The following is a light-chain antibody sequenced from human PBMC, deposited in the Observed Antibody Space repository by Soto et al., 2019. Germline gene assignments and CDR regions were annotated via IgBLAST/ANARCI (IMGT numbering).Light chain of an antibody. CDR3: QQHNNWIT. CDR2: GAS. V-gene: IGKV3-15*01. J-gene: IGKJ5*01. Sequence: EIVLTQSPATLSVSPGERATLSCRASQSISSSLAWYQQKPGQAPRLLIYGASTRATGIPARFSGSGSGTEFTLTISSLQSEDFAVYYCQQHNNWITFGQGTRLEIK. CDR1: QSISSS.